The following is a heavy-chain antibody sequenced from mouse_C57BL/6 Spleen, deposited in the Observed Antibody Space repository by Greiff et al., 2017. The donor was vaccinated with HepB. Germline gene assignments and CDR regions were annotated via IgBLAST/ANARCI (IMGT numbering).Heavy chain of an antibody. CDR1: GYAFSSSW. J-gene: IGHJ4*01. D-gene: IGHD1-1*01. CDR2: IYPGDGDT. Sequence: QVQLQQSGPELVKPRASVKISCKASGYAFSSSWMNWVKQRPGKGLEWIGRIYPGDGDTNYNGKFKGKATLTADKSSSTAYMQLSSLTSEDSAVYFCARGYYGSMDYWGQGTSVTVSS. V-gene: IGHV1-82*01. CDR3: ARGYYGSMDY.